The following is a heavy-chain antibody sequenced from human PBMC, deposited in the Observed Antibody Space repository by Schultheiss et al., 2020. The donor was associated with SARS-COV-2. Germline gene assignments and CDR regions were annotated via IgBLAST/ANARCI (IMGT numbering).Heavy chain of an antibody. CDR3: VEGGNSLDY. J-gene: IGHJ4*02. D-gene: IGHD4-23*01. Sequence: GGSLRLSCSASGFTFSSYGMHWVRQAPGKGLEWVSYISSSSSTIYYADSVKGRFTISRDNAKNSLYLQMNSLRDEDTAVYYCVEGGNSLDYWGQGTLVTVSS. V-gene: IGHV3-48*02. CDR2: ISSSSSTI. CDR1: GFTFSSYG.